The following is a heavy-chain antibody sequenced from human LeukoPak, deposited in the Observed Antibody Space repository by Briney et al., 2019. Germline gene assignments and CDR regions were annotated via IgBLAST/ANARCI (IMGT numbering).Heavy chain of an antibody. J-gene: IGHJ4*02. CDR3: ATLKLRYFDWSDY. Sequence: GGSLRLSCGASGFTFSSYSMNWVRQAPGKGLEWVSSISSSSSYIYYADSVKGRFTISRDNAKNSLYLQMNSLRAEDTAVYYCATLKLRYFDWSDYWGQGTLVTVSS. CDR1: GFTFSSYS. V-gene: IGHV3-21*01. D-gene: IGHD3-9*01. CDR2: ISSSSSYI.